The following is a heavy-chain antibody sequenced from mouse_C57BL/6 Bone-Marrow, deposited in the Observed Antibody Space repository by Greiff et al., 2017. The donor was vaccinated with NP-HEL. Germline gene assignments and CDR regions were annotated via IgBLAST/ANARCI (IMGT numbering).Heavy chain of an antibody. Sequence: VQLQQSGPVLVKPGASVKMSCKASGYTFTDYYMNWVKQSHGKSLEWIGVINPYNGGTSYNQKFKGKATLTVDKSSSTAYMELNSLTSEDSAVYYCARGGDGYYGGFAYWGQGTLVTVSA. CDR3: ARGGDGYYGGFAY. J-gene: IGHJ3*01. CDR1: GYTFTDYY. D-gene: IGHD2-3*01. V-gene: IGHV1-19*01. CDR2: INPYNGGT.